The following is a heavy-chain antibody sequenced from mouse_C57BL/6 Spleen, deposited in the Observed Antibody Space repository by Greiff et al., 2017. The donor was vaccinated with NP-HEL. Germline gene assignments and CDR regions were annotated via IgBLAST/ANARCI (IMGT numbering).Heavy chain of an antibody. CDR1: GYTFTSYW. V-gene: IGHV1-55*01. D-gene: IGHD3-2*02. Sequence: QVQLQQPGAELVKPGASVKMSCKASGYTFTSYWITWVKQRPGQGLEWIGDIYPGSGSTNYNEKFKSKATLTVDTPSSTAYMQLSSLTSEDSAVYYCARSDSSGYPYAMDYWGQGTSVTVSS. CDR2: IYPGSGST. CDR3: ARSDSSGYPYAMDY. J-gene: IGHJ4*01.